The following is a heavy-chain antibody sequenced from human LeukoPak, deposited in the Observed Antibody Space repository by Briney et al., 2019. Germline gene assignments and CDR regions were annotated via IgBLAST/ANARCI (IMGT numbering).Heavy chain of an antibody. CDR1: SASISSYY. CDR2: IQNTGGT. CDR3: VKHGSGWSFDY. J-gene: IGHJ4*02. D-gene: IGHD6-19*01. Sequence: SETLSLTCTVSSASISSYYWGWIRQSPGKGLEWIGYIQNTGGTNYNPSLKSRVSISKDTSKNQFFLQLSSVTAADTAVYYCVKHGSGWSFDYWGLGTLVTVSS. V-gene: IGHV4-59*01.